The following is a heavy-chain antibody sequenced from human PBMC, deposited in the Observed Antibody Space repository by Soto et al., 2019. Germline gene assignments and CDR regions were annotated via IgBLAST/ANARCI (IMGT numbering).Heavy chain of an antibody. CDR3: TKGATSHFDS. Sequence: GEDPKTSCPRPGHRFYTSCLGWVRQKPGKGPEWLRNVYPSDSAVRYSPAFEGQVTISADNSINTAYLQLLNLKPSHTAIYYCTKGATSHFDSWGQGTRVTVSS. V-gene: IGHV5-51*01. J-gene: IGHJ4*02. D-gene: IGHD3-16*01. CDR2: VYPSDSAV. CDR1: GHRFYTSC.